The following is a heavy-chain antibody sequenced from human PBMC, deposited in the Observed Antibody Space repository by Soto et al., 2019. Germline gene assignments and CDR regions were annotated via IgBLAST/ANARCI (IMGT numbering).Heavy chain of an antibody. V-gene: IGHV3-30*18. CDR1: GFTFSSYG. CDR2: ISYDGSNK. D-gene: IGHD6-6*01. J-gene: IGHJ6*02. Sequence: GESLKISCAASGFTFSSYGMHWVRQAPGKGLEWVAVISYDGSNKYYADSVKGRFTISRDNSKNTLYLQMNSLRAEDTAVYYCAKDVEYSSSSLRPVYYYYGMDVWGQGTTVTVSS. CDR3: AKDVEYSSSSLRPVYYYYGMDV.